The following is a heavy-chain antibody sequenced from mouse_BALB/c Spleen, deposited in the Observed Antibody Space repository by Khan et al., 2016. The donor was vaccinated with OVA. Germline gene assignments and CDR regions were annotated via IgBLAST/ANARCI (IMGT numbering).Heavy chain of an antibody. Sequence: QVQLKESGPDLVAPSQSLSITCTVSGFSLTNYAIHWVRQPPGKGLEWLVVIWSDGRITYNSALKSRLSISKYNSKSQVFLKINSLQTDDTDMYYCARHQCRLSKDSWGQGISVTVSS. CDR2: IWSDGRI. CDR3: ARHQCRLSKDS. CDR1: GFSLTNYA. J-gene: IGHJ4*01. V-gene: IGHV2-6-2*01.